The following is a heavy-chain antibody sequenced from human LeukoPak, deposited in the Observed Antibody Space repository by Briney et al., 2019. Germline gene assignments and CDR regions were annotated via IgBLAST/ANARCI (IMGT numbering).Heavy chain of an antibody. D-gene: IGHD6-13*01. Sequence: SETLSLTCTVSGGSISSYYWSWIRQPPGKGLEWIGYIYYSGSTNYNPSPKSRVTISVDTSKNQFSLKLSSVTAADTAVYYCARVFPSWYSWYFDLWGRGTLVTVSS. J-gene: IGHJ2*01. CDR2: IYYSGST. CDR1: GGSISSYY. V-gene: IGHV4-59*01. CDR3: ARVFPSWYSWYFDL.